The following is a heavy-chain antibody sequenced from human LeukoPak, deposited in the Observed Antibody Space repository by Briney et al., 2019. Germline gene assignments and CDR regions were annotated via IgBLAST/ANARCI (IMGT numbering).Heavy chain of an antibody. J-gene: IGHJ4*02. V-gene: IGHV3-23*01. CDR3: AKSLADSSSWPKSDY. CDR2: ISGSGDST. Sequence: PGGSLRLSCAASGFTFSSYAMSWVRQAPGKGLEWVSAISGSGDSTYYGDSVKGRFTISRDNSKNTLYLQMNSLRAEDTAVYYCAKSLADSSSWPKSDYWGQGTLVTVSS. CDR1: GFTFSSYA. D-gene: IGHD6-13*01.